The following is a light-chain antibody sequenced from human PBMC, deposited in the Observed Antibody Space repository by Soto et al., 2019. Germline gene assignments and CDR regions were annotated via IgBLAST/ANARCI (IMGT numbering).Light chain of an antibody. Sequence: QSVLTQPPSASGPPGQRVTISCSGRSSNIGSNTVNWYQQLPGTAPKLLIYSNNQRPSGVPDRFSGSKSGTSASLAISGLQYEDEADYYCAAWDDSLNGHVVFGGGTKLTVL. CDR1: SSNIGSNT. V-gene: IGLV1-44*01. CDR2: SNN. J-gene: IGLJ2*01. CDR3: AAWDDSLNGHVV.